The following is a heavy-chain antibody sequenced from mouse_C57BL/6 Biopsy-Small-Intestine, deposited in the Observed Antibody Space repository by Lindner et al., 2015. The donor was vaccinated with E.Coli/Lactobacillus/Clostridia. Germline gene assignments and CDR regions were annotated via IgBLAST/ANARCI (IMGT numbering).Heavy chain of an antibody. D-gene: IGHD1-1*01. J-gene: IGHJ3*01. CDR1: GFSFNTYA. CDR3: VRGHYGSAWFAY. V-gene: IGHV10-1*01. Sequence: VQLQESGGGLVQPKGSLKLSCAASGFSFNTYAMNWVRQAPGKGLEWVARIRSKSNNYATYYADSVKDRFTISRDDSESMLYLQMNNLKTEDTAMYYCVRGHYGSAWFAYWDQGTLVTVSA. CDR2: IRSKSNNYAT.